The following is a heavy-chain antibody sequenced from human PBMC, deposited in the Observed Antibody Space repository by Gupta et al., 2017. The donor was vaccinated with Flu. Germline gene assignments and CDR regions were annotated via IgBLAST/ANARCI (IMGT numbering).Heavy chain of an antibody. Sequence: QITLKESGPTLVQPTQTLTLTCAFSGFSLSASGVGVGWIRQPPGKALEWLALIYWNTDRRYSPSLKSRLTITKDASKNQVVLTMTNIDPVDTATYYCAHYLDTTISFDFWGQGALVTVSS. CDR1: GFSLSASGVG. J-gene: IGHJ4*02. CDR2: IYWNTDR. CDR3: AHYLDTTISFDF. V-gene: IGHV2-5*01. D-gene: IGHD5-18*01.